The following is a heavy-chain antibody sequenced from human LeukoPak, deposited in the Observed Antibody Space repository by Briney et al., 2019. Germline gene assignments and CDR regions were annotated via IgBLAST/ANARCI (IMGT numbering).Heavy chain of an antibody. CDR2: IKEDGSAK. CDR3: ARDSGWYCFDY. V-gene: IGHV3-7*03. CDR1: GFTFSSYW. Sequence: GGSLRLSCAASGFTFSSYWMTWVRQAPGKGLEWMANIKEDGSAKYYVDSVKGRFTISRDNAKNSLYLQMNSLRAEDTAVYYCARDSGWYCFDYWGQGTLVTVST. J-gene: IGHJ4*02. D-gene: IGHD6-13*01.